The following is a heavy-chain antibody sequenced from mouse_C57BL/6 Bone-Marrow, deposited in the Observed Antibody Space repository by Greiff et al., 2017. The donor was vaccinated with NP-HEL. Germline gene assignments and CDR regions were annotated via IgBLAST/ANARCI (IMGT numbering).Heavy chain of an antibody. J-gene: IGHJ3*01. Sequence: QVQLQQPGAELVKPGASVKLSCKASGYTFTSYWMHWVKQRPGRGLEWIGRIDPNSGGTKYNEKFKSKATLTVDKPSSTAYMQRSSLTSEDSAVYYCARSETAGAQTAQAPWFAYWGQGTLVTVSA. CDR1: GYTFTSYW. CDR2: IDPNSGGT. V-gene: IGHV1-72*01. D-gene: IGHD3-2*02. CDR3: ARSETAGAQTAQAPWFAY.